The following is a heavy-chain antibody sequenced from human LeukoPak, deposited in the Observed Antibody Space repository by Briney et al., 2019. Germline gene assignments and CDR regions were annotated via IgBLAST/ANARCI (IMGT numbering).Heavy chain of an antibody. D-gene: IGHD2-2*01. CDR1: GFTFGSYW. Sequence: GGSLRLSCAASGFTFGSYWMSWVRQAPGKGLEWVANIKQDGSEKYYVDSVKGRFTISRDNAKNSLYLQMNSLRAEDTAVYYCARNREDYCSSTSCYVPPDYWGQGTLVTVSS. V-gene: IGHV3-7*01. CDR2: IKQDGSEK. CDR3: ARNREDYCSSTSCYVPPDY. J-gene: IGHJ4*02.